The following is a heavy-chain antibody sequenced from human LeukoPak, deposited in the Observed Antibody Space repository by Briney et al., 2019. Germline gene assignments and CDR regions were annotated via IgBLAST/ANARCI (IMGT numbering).Heavy chain of an antibody. Sequence: GGSLRLSCAASGFTFSSYAMSWVRQAPGKGLEWVSAISGSGGSTYYADSVKGRFTISRDNSKNTLYLQMNSLRAEDTAVYYCAKDRAVGATPGGYFDYSGQGTLVTVSS. D-gene: IGHD1-26*01. CDR2: ISGSGGST. J-gene: IGHJ4*02. V-gene: IGHV3-23*01. CDR1: GFTFSSYA. CDR3: AKDRAVGATPGGYFDY.